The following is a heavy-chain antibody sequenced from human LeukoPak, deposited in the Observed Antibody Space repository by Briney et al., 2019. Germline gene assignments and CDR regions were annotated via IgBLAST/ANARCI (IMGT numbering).Heavy chain of an antibody. J-gene: IGHJ4*02. CDR3: ARVRYDSSGYYYVEFDY. V-gene: IGHV1-2*06. Sequence: EASVKVSCKASGYTLTGYYMHWVRQAPRQGREWMGRINPNSGGTNSAQKFQGRVTMTRDPSISTAYMELSRLRSADTAVYYCARVRYDSSGYYYVEFDYWGQGTLVTVSS. CDR2: INPNSGGT. CDR1: GYTLTGYY. D-gene: IGHD3-22*01.